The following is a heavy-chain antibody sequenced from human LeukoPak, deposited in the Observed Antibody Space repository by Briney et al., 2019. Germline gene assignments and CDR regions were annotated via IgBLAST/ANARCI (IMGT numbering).Heavy chain of an antibody. V-gene: IGHV4-34*01. CDR2: INHSGST. Sequence: SETLSLTCAVYGVSFSAYYWSWIRQPPGKGLEWIGEINHSGSTNYNPSLKSRVTISVDTSKNQFSLKLSSVTAADTAVYYCARGRITMVQGIIIRRGNWFDPWGQGTLVTVS. CDR1: GVSFSAYY. CDR3: ARGRITMVQGIIIRRGNWFDP. J-gene: IGHJ5*02. D-gene: IGHD3-10*01.